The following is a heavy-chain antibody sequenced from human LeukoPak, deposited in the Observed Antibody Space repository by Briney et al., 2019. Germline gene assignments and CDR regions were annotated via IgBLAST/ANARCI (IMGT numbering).Heavy chain of an antibody. CDR1: GFTFSSYS. CDR2: ISSSSSYM. J-gene: IGHJ3*02. CDR3: ARGPSRVVVPAVDDAFDI. D-gene: IGHD2-2*01. Sequence: GGSLRLSCAASGFTFSSYSMNWVRQAPGKGLEWVSSISSSSSYMYYADSVKGRFTISRDNAKNSLYLQMNSLRAEDTAVYYCARGPSRVVVPAVDDAFDIWGQGTMVTVSS. V-gene: IGHV3-21*01.